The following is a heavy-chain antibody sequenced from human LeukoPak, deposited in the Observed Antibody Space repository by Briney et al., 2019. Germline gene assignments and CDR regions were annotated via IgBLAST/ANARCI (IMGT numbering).Heavy chain of an antibody. J-gene: IGHJ4*02. V-gene: IGHV3-21*01. CDR2: ISSTSIHI. D-gene: IGHD6-19*01. Sequence: PGGSLRLSCAASGFTYSSYSMNWFRQAPGKGLDWVSSISSTSIHIYYADSVNGRFTISRDNAENSLYLQMNSLRAEDTAVYYCARQRGSGCLDYWGQGTLVTVSS. CDR1: GFTYSSYS. CDR3: ARQRGSGCLDY.